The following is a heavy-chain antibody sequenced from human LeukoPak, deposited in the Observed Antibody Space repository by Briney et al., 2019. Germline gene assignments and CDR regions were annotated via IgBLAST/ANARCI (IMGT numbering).Heavy chain of an antibody. V-gene: IGHV1-69*01. CDR1: GGTFSSCA. J-gene: IGHJ6*02. CDR3: ARAVDYYYYGMDV. Sequence: SVKVSCKASGGTFSSCAISWVRQAPGQGLEWMGGIIPIFGTANYAQKFQGRVTITADESTSTAYMELSSLRSEDTAVYYCARAVDYYYYGMDVWGQGTTVTVSS. CDR2: IIPIFGTA.